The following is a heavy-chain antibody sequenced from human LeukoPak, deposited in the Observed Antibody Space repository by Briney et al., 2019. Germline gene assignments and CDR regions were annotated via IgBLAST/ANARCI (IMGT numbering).Heavy chain of an antibody. J-gene: IGHJ3*02. V-gene: IGHV1-2*06. CDR1: GYTFTGYY. CDR2: INPNNGGT. Sequence: VSVKVSCKASGYTFTGYYMHWVRQAPGQGLEWMGRINPNNGGTNYAQKFQGRVTMTRDTSISTAYMELSRLRSDDTAVYYCARDLDYGDYHAFDIWGQGTMVTVSS. CDR3: ARDLDYGDYHAFDI. D-gene: IGHD4-17*01.